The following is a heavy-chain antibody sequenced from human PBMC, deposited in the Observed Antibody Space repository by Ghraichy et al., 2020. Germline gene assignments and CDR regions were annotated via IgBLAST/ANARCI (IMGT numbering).Heavy chain of an antibody. CDR3: ASSGAMGYCSLTSCPRYRYYGLDV. Sequence: GGSLRLSCAASGFTFSGSPVHWVRQASGKGLEWVARIRTKADNYETHYPASGKCRFTISRDDSKDTSYLQMDSLKIEATAVYYCASSGAMGYCSLTSCPRYRYYGLDVWGQGTTVTVSS. V-gene: IGHV3-73*01. CDR1: GFTFSGSP. CDR2: IRTKADNYET. J-gene: IGHJ6*02. D-gene: IGHD2-2*01.